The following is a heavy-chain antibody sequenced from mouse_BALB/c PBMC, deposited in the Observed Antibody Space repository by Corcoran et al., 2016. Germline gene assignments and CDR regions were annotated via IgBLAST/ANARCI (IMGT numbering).Heavy chain of an antibody. D-gene: IGHD2-1*01. J-gene: IGHJ1*01. CDR3: ASYYGNYGWYFDV. CDR1: GYTFTDYN. Sequence: EVQLQQSGPELVKPGASVKISCKASGYTFTDYNMHWVKQSHGKSLEWIGYIYPYNGGTGYNQKFKSKATLTVDNSSSTAYMELRSLTSEDSAVYYCASYYGNYGWYFDVWGAGTTVTVSS. V-gene: IGHV1S29*02. CDR2: IYPYNGGT.